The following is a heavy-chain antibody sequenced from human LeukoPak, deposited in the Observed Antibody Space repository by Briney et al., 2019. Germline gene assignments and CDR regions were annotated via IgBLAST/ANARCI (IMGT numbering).Heavy chain of an antibody. J-gene: IGHJ5*02. V-gene: IGHV2-5*02. D-gene: IGHD6-19*01. CDR1: GYSISSGHSW. Sequence: TLSLTCTVSGYSISSGHSWGWIRQPPGKALEWLALIYWDDDKRYSPSLKSRLTITKDTSKNQVVLTMTNMDPVDTATYYCAHTTDSSGWYVPWFDPWGQGTLVTVSS. CDR2: IYWDDDK. CDR3: AHTTDSSGWYVPWFDP.